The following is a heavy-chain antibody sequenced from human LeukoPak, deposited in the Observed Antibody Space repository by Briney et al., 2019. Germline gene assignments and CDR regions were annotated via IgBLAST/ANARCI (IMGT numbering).Heavy chain of an antibody. Sequence: SETLSLTCTVSGGSISSYYWSWIRQPAGKGLEWIGRIYTSGSTNYNPSLKSRVTMSVDTSKNQFSLKLSSVTAADTAVYYCARVKHSWSPNDFWSGLDAFDIWGQGTMVTVSS. J-gene: IGHJ3*02. CDR3: ARVKHSWSPNDFWSGLDAFDI. D-gene: IGHD3-3*01. CDR2: IYTSGST. V-gene: IGHV4-4*07. CDR1: GGSISSYY.